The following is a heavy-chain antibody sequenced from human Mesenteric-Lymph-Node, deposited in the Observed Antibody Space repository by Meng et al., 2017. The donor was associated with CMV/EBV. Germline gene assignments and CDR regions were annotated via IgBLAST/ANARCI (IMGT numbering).Heavy chain of an antibody. V-gene: IGHV3-74*01. CDR2: FNSHGTST. CDR3: VRDSGIVAAVVYNWFDP. D-gene: IGHD3-10*01. J-gene: IGHJ5*02. Sequence: FTVSSNYMNWVRQAPGKGLEWVSRFNSHGTSTSYADSVKGRFTVSRDNAKNMLYLQMTSLRAEDTAVYYCVRDSGIVAAVVYNWFDPWGQGTLVTVSS. CDR1: FTVSSNY.